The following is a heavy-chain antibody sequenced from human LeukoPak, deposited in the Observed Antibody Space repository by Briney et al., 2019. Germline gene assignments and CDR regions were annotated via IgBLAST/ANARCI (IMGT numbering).Heavy chain of an antibody. CDR1: GFTFNSYA. Sequence: GSLRLSCAASGFTFNSYAMSGVRQAPGKGLEWVSAISGSGGSTYYADSVKGGFTISRDNSKNSLYLQMNSLRAEDTAVYYCAKDGYNLRAFDIWGQGTMVTVSS. CDR3: AKDGYNLRAFDI. D-gene: IGHD5-24*01. CDR2: ISGSGGST. J-gene: IGHJ3*02. V-gene: IGHV3-23*01.